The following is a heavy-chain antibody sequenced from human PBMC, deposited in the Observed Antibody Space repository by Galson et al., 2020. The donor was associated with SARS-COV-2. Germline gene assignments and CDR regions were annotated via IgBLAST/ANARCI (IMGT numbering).Heavy chain of an antibody. Sequence: ASVKVSCKASQYTFTSYYIHWVRQAPGQGPEWMGLINPSGGSTSYAQKFQGRVTMTRDTSTSTVYMVLSSLRSEDTAVYYCARDPVGDDAFDIWGQGTMITVSS. CDR3: ARDPVGDDAFDI. J-gene: IGHJ3*02. V-gene: IGHV1-46*01. CDR1: QYTFTSYY. D-gene: IGHD4-17*01. CDR2: INPSGGST.